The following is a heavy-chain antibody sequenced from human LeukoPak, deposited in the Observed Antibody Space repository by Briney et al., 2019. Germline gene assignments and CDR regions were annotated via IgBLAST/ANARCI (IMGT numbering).Heavy chain of an antibody. J-gene: IGHJ3*02. Sequence: GGSLRLSCAASGFTFSSYAMSWVRQAPGKGLEWVSAISGSGGSTYYADSVKGRFTISRDNSKNTLYLQMNSLRAEDTAVYYCAKVMVAAMRGGLAFDIWGQGTMVTVSS. CDR2: ISGSGGST. D-gene: IGHD2-15*01. V-gene: IGHV3-23*01. CDR1: GFTFSSYA. CDR3: AKVMVAAMRGGLAFDI.